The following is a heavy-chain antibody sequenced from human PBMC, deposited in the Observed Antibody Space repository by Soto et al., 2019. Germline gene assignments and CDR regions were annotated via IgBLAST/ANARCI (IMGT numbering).Heavy chain of an antibody. Sequence: EVQLLESGGGLVQPGGSLRISCAASAFTFRTYAMTWVRQAPGEGLEWVSSISVGGGASYHTDSVQGRFTISRDSSKNTIYLQMNSLRPEDTAIYYCSKDPNGDHVGAFDSWGQGTMVTVSS. CDR2: ISVGGGAS. V-gene: IGHV3-23*01. CDR1: AFTFRTYA. D-gene: IGHD2-8*01. CDR3: SKDPNGDHVGAFDS. J-gene: IGHJ3*02.